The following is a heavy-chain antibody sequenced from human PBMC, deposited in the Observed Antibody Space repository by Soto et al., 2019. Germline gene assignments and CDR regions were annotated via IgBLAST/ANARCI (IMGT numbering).Heavy chain of an antibody. CDR1: GGSISNSNNY. J-gene: IGHJ4*02. Sequence: LSLTCTVSGGSISNSNNYWGWIRQPPGKGLEWIGCIYFSGSTYYNPSLRSRVTISLDTSRNHFSLKLSSVTAADAAVYYCARHQSSGWYAIDYWAQGTLVTVSS. CDR3: ARHQSSGWYAIDY. D-gene: IGHD6-19*01. V-gene: IGHV4-39*01. CDR2: IYFSGST.